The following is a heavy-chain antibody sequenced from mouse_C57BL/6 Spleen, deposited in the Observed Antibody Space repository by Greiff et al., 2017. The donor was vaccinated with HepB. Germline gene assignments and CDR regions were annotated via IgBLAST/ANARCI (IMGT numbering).Heavy chain of an antibody. D-gene: IGHD1-1*01. V-gene: IGHV5-4*01. CDR3: ARDHYYGSSFDY. J-gene: IGHJ2*01. CDR2: ISDGGSYT. CDR1: GFTFSSYA. Sequence: EVKVEESGGGLVKPGGSLKLSCAASGFTFSSYAMSWVRQTPEKRLEWVATISDGGSYTYYPDNVKGRFTISRDNAKNNLYLQMSHLKSEDTAMYYCARDHYYGSSFDYWGQGTTLTVSS.